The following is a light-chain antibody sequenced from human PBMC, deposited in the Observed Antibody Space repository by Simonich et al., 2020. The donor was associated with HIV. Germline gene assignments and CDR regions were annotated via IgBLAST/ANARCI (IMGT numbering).Light chain of an antibody. CDR2: YAS. CDR3: QQYNSYPYT. J-gene: IGKJ2*01. CDR1: QSIGSS. Sequence: EIVLTQSPDFQSVTPKEKVTITCRASQSIGSSLHWYQQKPDQSPKLIIKYASQSFSGVPSRFSGSGSGTDFTLTISSLQPEDFATYYCQQYNSYPYTFGHGTKLEIK. V-gene: IGKV6-21*01.